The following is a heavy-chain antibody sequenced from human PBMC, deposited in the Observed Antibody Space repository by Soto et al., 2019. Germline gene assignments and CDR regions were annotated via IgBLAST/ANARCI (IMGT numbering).Heavy chain of an antibody. Sequence: QVQLEQSGAEVKRPGSSVKVSCRTSGGTFNTYSISWVRQVPGQGLEWMGRITPIIDIPTYAQNFQGRVSISADKSTSTAYMQLTNLRFEDTAMYFCARPNPQYVDFDSWGQGTQVTVSS. CDR2: ITPIIDIP. J-gene: IGHJ4*02. CDR1: GGTFNTYS. D-gene: IGHD2-2*01. CDR3: ARPNPQYVDFDS. V-gene: IGHV1-69*02.